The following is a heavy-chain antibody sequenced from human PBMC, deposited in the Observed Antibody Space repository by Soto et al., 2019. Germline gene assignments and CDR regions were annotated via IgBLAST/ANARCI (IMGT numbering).Heavy chain of an antibody. CDR3: ARDLYDYVWGSYRYYFDY. V-gene: IGHV1-69*13. CDR1: GGTFSSYA. J-gene: IGHJ4*02. Sequence: SVKVSCKASGGTFSSYAISWVRQAPGQGLEWMGGIIPIFGTANYAQKFQGRVTITADESTSTAYMELSSLRSEDTAVYYCARDLYDYVWGSYRYYFDYWGQGTLVTVSS. CDR2: IIPIFGTA. D-gene: IGHD3-16*02.